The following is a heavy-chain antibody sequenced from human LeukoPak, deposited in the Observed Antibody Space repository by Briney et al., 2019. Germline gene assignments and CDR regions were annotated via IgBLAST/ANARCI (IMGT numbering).Heavy chain of an antibody. V-gene: IGHV4-59*12. CDR2: MYYSGTT. CDR1: GSSMNLYS. D-gene: IGHD1-1*01. Sequence: SETLSLTCSVSGSSMNLYSWNWIRQSPGKGLEWIAYMYYSGTTNYNPSLENRAAISLDLSRHQFSLRLNSVTAADTAVYYCARGYHYAPYYYYYMDVWGKGTTVTVSS. CDR3: ARGYHYAPYYYYYMDV. J-gene: IGHJ6*03.